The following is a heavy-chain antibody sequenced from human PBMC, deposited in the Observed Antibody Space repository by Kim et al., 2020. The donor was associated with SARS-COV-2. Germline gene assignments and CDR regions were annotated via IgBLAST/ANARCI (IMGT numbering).Heavy chain of an antibody. V-gene: IGHV4-59*08. CDR3: ARHLLGSWFPVASPNDAFDI. Sequence: SETLSLTCTVSGGSISSYYWSWIRQPPGKGLEWIGYIYYSGSTNYNPSLKSRVTISVDTSKNQFSLKLSSVTAADTAVYYCARHLLGSWFPVASPNDAFDIWGQGTMVPVSS. CDR2: IYYSGST. CDR1: GGSISSYY. D-gene: IGHD2-15*01. J-gene: IGHJ3*02.